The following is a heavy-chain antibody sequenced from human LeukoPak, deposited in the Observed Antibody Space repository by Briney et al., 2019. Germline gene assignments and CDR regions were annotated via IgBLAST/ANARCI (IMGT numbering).Heavy chain of an antibody. J-gene: IGHJ4*02. D-gene: IGHD5-18*01. CDR3: ARGYCYIDD. CDR2: IKQDGSEK. CDR1: GFIFSSYW. V-gene: IGHV3-7*01. Sequence: GGSLRLSCAASGFIFSSYWMTWVRQAPGKGLEWVANIKQDGSEKYYVDSVKGRFTISRDNAKNSLYLQMNSVRAEDTAVYFCARGYCYIDDRGQGSLVTV.